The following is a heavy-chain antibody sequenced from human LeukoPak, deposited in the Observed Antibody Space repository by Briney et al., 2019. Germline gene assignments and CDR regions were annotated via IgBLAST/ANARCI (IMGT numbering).Heavy chain of an antibody. J-gene: IGHJ5*02. CDR1: GYTFTSYD. CDR2: MNPKSAHT. Sequence: ASVKVSCKASGYTFTSYDIHWVRQAPGHGLEWMGWMNPKSAHTGLAQRFQGRVTLTRNTSISTAYMELSSLTSEDTAMYYCTRGPSYHSKWVGGMWFDPWGQGTLVSVSS. V-gene: IGHV1-8*01. D-gene: IGHD3-10*01. CDR3: TRGPSYHSKWVGGMWFDP.